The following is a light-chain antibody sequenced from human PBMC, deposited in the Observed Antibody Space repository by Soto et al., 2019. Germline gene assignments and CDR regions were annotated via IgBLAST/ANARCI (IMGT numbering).Light chain of an antibody. J-gene: IGKJ5*01. V-gene: IGKV3D-20*02. Sequence: EIVMTQSPVTLSLSPGERATLSCIASQSVSNNYLAWYQQKPGQAPRLLIYGASSRATGIPDRFSGSGSGTDFTLTISSLEPEDFAIYYCQQRQYWPPITFGQGTRLEI. CDR3: QQRQYWPPIT. CDR1: QSVSNNY. CDR2: GAS.